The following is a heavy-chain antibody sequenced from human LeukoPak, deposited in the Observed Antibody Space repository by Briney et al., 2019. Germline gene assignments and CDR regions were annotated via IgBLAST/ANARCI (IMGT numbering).Heavy chain of an antibody. Sequence: PSKTRSLAWPVVGGSISSYYGSCIRQPAGNGLEWIGRIYTSGIINCNPSLKSRVTMSVDTSKNQFSLKLSSVTAADTAVYYCARGDRDPSRPDYWGQGTLVTVSS. J-gene: IGHJ4*02. CDR3: ARGDRDPSRPDY. CDR1: GGSISSYY. CDR2: IYTSGII. D-gene: IGHD1-26*01. V-gene: IGHV4-4*07.